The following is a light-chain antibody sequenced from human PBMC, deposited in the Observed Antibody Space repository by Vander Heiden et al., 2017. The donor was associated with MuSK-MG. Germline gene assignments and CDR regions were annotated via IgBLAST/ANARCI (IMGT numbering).Light chain of an antibody. J-gene: IGKJ4*01. CDR3: QQRDSRALT. V-gene: IGKV1-39*01. CDR1: QSISRY. CDR2: AAS. Sequence: DIQMTQSPSSLSASVGDRVTITCRASQSISRYLNWYQQKPGKAPKLLIYAASSLQSGVPSRFSGSGSGTDFTLTISSLQPEDFATYYCQQRDSRALTFGGRTKVELK.